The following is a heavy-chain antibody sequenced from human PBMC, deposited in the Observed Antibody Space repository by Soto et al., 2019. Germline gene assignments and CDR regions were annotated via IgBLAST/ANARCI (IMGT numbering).Heavy chain of an antibody. D-gene: IGHD5-12*01. CDR1: GFTFSSYA. CDR3: AKDTRSWLQSTFDY. Sequence: WETLSLSCAASGFTFSSYALSWFRQAPGKGLEWVSAISGSGGSTYYADSVKGRFTISRDNSKNTLYLQMNSLRAEDTAVYYFAKDTRSWLQSTFDYWGQGTLVTVSS. V-gene: IGHV3-23*01. J-gene: IGHJ4*02. CDR2: ISGSGGST.